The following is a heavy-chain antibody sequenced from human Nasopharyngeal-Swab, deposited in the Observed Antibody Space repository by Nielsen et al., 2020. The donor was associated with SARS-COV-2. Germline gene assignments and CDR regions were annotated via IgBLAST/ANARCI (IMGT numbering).Heavy chain of an antibody. V-gene: IGHV7-4-1*02. CDR2: INTNTGNP. CDR3: ARDRGDGYNSVLDY. J-gene: IGHJ4*02. D-gene: IGHD5-24*01. CDR1: GYTFKRNA. Sequence: ASVKVSCKASGYTFKRNAMNWVRQAPGQGLEWMGWINTNTGNPTYAQGFTSRFVFSLDTSVSTAFLEISSLKAEDTAVYYCARDRGDGYNSVLDYWGQGTLVTVSS.